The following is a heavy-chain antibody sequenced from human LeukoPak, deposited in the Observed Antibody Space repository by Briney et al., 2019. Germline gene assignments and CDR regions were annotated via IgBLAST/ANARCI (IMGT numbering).Heavy chain of an antibody. Sequence: GASVKVSCKASGDTFTSYDINWVRQATGQGLEWMGWMDPNSGNTGYAQKFQGRVTMTRNTSISTAYMELSSLRSEDTAVYYCARVPVLLWFGDRRNWFDPWGQGTLVTVSS. V-gene: IGHV1-8*01. D-gene: IGHD3-10*01. CDR2: MDPNSGNT. J-gene: IGHJ5*02. CDR3: ARVPVLLWFGDRRNWFDP. CDR1: GDTFTSYD.